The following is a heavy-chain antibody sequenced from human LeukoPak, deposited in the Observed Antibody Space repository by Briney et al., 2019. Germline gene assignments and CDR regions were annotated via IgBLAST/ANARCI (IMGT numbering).Heavy chain of an antibody. CDR1: GGTFSSYA. D-gene: IGHD2-2*02. Sequence: VKVSCKASGGTFSSYAISWVRQAPGQGLEWMGRIIPILGIANYAQKFQGRVTITADKSTSTAYMELSSLRSEDTAVYYCARGSGVVVPAAIDWGQGTLVTVSS. V-gene: IGHV1-69*04. CDR2: IIPILGIA. CDR3: ARGSGVVVPAAID. J-gene: IGHJ4*02.